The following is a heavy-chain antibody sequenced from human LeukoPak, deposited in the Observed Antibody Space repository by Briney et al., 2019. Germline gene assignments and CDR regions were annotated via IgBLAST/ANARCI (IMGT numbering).Heavy chain of an antibody. CDR2: INWNGVST. CDR3: ARDLASSDV. Sequence: GGSLRLSCAAYGFTFDDYGMSWVRQAPGKGLKWVSGINWNGVSTGYADSVKGRFTISRDKAKKSMYLQMNRLRAEHTALYYCARDLASSDVWGKGTTVTVSS. J-gene: IGHJ6*04. CDR1: GFTFDDYG. V-gene: IGHV3-20*04. D-gene: IGHD3-16*01.